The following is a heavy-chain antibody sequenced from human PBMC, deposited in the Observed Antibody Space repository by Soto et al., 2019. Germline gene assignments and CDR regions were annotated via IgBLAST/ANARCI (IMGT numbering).Heavy chain of an antibody. CDR1: GYTFTSYD. D-gene: IGHD3-22*01. J-gene: IGHJ4*02. CDR2: MNPNSGNQ. CDR3: ARGQEYHDSSCYNDY. V-gene: IGHV1-8*01. Sequence: ASLKGCCNKSGYTFTSYDINWVRQASGQGLEWMGWMNPNSGNQGSAQKFQGRVTMTRSTSINTAYMELSSLRSEDTAVYYCARGQEYHDSSCYNDYWGQGTLVTVSS.